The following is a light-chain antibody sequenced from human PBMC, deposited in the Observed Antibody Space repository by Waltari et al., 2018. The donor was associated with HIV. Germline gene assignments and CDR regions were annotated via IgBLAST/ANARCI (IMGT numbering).Light chain of an antibody. Sequence: QSALTQPRSACGSPGQSVTISCTGTSSALGAYNYVSWYQQHPGKAPKLMIYYVNKRPSGVPDRFSGSKSGNTASLNISGLQAEDESDYYCCSYAGIWGVFGTGTKVTVL. CDR3: CSYAGIWGV. J-gene: IGLJ1*01. V-gene: IGLV2-11*01. CDR2: YVN. CDR1: SSALGAYNY.